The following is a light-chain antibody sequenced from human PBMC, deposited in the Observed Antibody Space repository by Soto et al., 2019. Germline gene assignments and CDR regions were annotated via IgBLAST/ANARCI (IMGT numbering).Light chain of an antibody. J-gene: IGKJ3*01. V-gene: IGKV1-33*01. Sequence: DIQMTQSPSSLSASVGDRVTITCQASHDITSYLTWYQHKPGKAPKLLIYDASVLAAGVPSRFSGSGSRTDVPFTIRSLQADDDATYYCQKCEYLPIFGPGTTVDFK. CDR2: DAS. CDR3: QKCEYLPI. CDR1: HDITSY.